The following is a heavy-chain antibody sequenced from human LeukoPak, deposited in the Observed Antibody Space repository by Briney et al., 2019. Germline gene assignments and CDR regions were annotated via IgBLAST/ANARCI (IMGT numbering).Heavy chain of an antibody. Sequence: PGGSLRLSCTTSGFTFSSHAMSWVRQAPGKGLEWVSTISASGGRTNYADSVMGRFTISRDNSKNTLYLQMNSLRAEDTAIYYCAKDGRLYDGSGYYQLDYWGQGTLVTVSS. CDR1: GFTFSSHA. J-gene: IGHJ4*02. V-gene: IGHV3-23*01. D-gene: IGHD3-22*01. CDR3: AKDGRLYDGSGYYQLDY. CDR2: ISASGGRT.